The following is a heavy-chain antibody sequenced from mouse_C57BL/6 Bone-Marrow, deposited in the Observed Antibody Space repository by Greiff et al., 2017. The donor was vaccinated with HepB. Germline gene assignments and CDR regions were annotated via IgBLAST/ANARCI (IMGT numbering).Heavy chain of an antibody. CDR3: AKGGSSPSYWYFDV. Sequence: QVQLQQSGAELARPGASVKLSCKASGYTFTSYGISWVKQRTGQGLEWIGEIYPRSGNTYYNEKFKGKATLTADKSSSTAYMELRSLTSEDSAVYFCAKGGSSPSYWYFDVWGTGTTVTVSS. D-gene: IGHD1-1*01. V-gene: IGHV1-81*01. CDR2: IYPRSGNT. J-gene: IGHJ1*03. CDR1: GYTFTSYG.